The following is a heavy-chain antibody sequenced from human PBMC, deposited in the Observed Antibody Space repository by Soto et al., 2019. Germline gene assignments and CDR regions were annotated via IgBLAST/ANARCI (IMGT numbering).Heavy chain of an antibody. CDR2: INPNGGGT. D-gene: IGHD2-15*01. Sequence: ASVKVSCKASGYTFTGYYMHWVRQAPGQGLEWMGWINPNGGGTIYARTFQGRLTLTSDTSTSTVDLELSSLRSGDTAVYFCARGRMVIRDFDFWGQGALVTVSS. V-gene: IGHV1-46*01. CDR3: ARGRMVIRDFDF. CDR1: GYTFTGYY. J-gene: IGHJ4*02.